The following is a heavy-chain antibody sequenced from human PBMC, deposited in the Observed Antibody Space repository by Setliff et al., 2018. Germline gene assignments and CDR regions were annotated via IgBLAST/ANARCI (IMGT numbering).Heavy chain of an antibody. CDR3: ARENTAKNFWGEESDY. J-gene: IGHJ4*02. CDR1: GYTFTTYY. Sequence: ASVKVSCKASGYTFTTYYMHWVRQAPGQGLEWMGVINPGDGSTTYAQKFQGRVKMTRDTSTNTVCMQLNSLRFEDRAVYYCARENTAKNFWGEESDYWGQGTLVTV. CDR2: INPGDGST. D-gene: IGHD3-3*01. V-gene: IGHV1-46*01.